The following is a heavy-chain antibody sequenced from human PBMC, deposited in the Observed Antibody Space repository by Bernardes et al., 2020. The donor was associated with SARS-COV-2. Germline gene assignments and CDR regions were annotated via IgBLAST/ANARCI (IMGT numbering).Heavy chain of an antibody. CDR3: VGRHGMDV. CDR2: IKEDGSEK. CDR1: GFTFSNYW. V-gene: IGHV3-7*04. J-gene: IGHJ6*02. Sequence: GGSLRLSCAASGFTFSNYWMNWVRQAPGKGLEWVANIKEDGSEKYYVDSMKGRFTISRDNAKNSLFLQMNNLRDEDTAVYYCVGRHGMDVWGQGTTVTVSS.